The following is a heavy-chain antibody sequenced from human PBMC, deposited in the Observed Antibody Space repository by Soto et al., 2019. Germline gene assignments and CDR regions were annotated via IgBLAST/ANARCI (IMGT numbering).Heavy chain of an antibody. J-gene: IGHJ4*02. CDR1: GGTFSSYA. CDR3: ARVGVTGGYTYGLDY. D-gene: IGHD5-18*01. V-gene: IGHV1-69*06. Sequence: SVKVSCKASGGTFSSYAISWVRQAPGQGLEWMGGIIPVFGTGIYAQKFQGRVTITADKSTNTAYMELSSLRSEDTAVYFCARVGVTGGYTYGLDYWGQGTLVTVSS. CDR2: IIPVFGTG.